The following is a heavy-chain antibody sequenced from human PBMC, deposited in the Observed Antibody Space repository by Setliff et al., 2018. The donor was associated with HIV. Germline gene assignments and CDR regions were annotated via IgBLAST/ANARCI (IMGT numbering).Heavy chain of an antibody. V-gene: IGHV1-3*01. CDR1: GYTFSTNA. CDR2: INAGDDNT. Sequence: ASVKVSCKAFGYTFSTNAIHWVRQAPGQRLEWMGYINAGDDNTRYSEKFQGRVTITRDTSANTAYMELSSLRSEDTAVYYCARDLGAGPIYYYYYYGMDVWGQGTTVTVSS. J-gene: IGHJ6*02. CDR3: ARDLGAGPIYYYYYYGMDV. D-gene: IGHD3-16*01.